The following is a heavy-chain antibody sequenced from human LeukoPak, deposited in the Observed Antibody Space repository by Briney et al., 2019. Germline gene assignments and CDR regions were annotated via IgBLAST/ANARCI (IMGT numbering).Heavy chain of an antibody. D-gene: IGHD6-13*01. V-gene: IGHV5-51*04. CDR1: GYSFTSYW. CDR2: VNPADSDT. Sequence: GESLKISCKGSGYSFTSYWIAWVRQMPGKGLEWMGIVNPADSDTRYSPSFQGQVTISVDKPISTAYLQWSSLRASDTAMYYCATVPRIPAVGNTEYFQYWGQGTLVTVSS. J-gene: IGHJ1*01. CDR3: ATVPRIPAVGNTEYFQY.